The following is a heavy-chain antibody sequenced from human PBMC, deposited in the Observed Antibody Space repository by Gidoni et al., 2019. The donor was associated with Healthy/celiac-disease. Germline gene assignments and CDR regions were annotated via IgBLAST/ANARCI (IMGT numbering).Heavy chain of an antibody. CDR1: GYTFTSYA. D-gene: IGHD1-7*01. V-gene: IGHV1-3*01. CDR3: ARDLTGTYDY. CDR2: INAGNGNT. Sequence: QVQLVQSGAEVKKPGASVTVSCKASGYTFTSYAMHWVRQAPGQRLEWMGWINAGNGNTKYSQKFQGRVTITRDTSASTAYMELSSLRSEDTAVYYCARDLTGTYDYWGQGTLVTVSS. J-gene: IGHJ4*02.